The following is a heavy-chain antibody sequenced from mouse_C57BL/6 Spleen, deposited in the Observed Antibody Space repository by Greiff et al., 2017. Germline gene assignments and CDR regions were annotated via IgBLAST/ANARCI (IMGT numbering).Heavy chain of an antibody. D-gene: IGHD2-4*01. Sequence: VQVVESGPELVKPRASVKISCKASGYAFSSSWMNWVKQRPGKGLEWIGRIYPGDGDTNYNGKFKGKATLTADKSSSTAYMQLSSLTSEDSAVYFCARSSYDYGLNVWGTGTTVTVSS. CDR2: IYPGDGDT. J-gene: IGHJ1*03. V-gene: IGHV1-82*01. CDR1: GYAFSSSW. CDR3: ARSSYDYGLNV.